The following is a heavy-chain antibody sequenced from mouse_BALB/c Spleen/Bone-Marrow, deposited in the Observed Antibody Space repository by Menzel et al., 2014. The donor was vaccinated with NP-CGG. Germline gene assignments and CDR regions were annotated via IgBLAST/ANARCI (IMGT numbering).Heavy chain of an antibody. D-gene: IGHD1-1*01. J-gene: IGHJ2*01. CDR3: ARDDYYGGSYFDY. V-gene: IGHV3-2*02. CDR1: GYSITSDYA. CDR2: IGYSGST. Sequence: VQLKESGPGLVKPSQSLSLTCTVTGYSITSDYAWNWIRQFPGKKLEWMGFIGYSGSTSYNPSLSSRISVTRDTSKNQFFLHLNSVTTEDTATYYCARDDYYGGSYFDYWGQGTTLTASS.